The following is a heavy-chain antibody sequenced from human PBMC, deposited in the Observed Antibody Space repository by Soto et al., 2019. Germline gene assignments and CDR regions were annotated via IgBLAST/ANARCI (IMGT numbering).Heavy chain of an antibody. CDR3: ARQVLGRSYYYGMDV. V-gene: IGHV4-39*01. CDR2: IYYSGST. Sequence: PSETLSLTCTGSGGSISSSSYYWGWIRQPPGKGLERIGRIYYSGSTYYNPYLKSRVTISVDTSKNQFFLKLSSVTVADTAVYYCARQVLGRSYYYGMDVWGQGTTVT. D-gene: IGHD1-1*01. CDR1: GGSISSSSYY. J-gene: IGHJ6*02.